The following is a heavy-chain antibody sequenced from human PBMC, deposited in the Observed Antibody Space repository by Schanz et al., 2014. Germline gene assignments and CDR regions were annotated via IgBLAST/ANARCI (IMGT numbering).Heavy chain of an antibody. CDR1: GGSISSFY. V-gene: IGHV4-59*01. D-gene: IGHD6-19*01. CDR3: AREYSSFDY. J-gene: IGHJ4*02. CDR2: IYYSGST. Sequence: QVQLQESGPGLVKPSETLSLTCTVSGGSISSFYWSWIRQPPGKGLEWIANIYYSGSTNYNPSLKSRVTISLDTSKNQFSLKVNSVTAADTAAYYCAREYSSFDYWGQGALVTVSS.